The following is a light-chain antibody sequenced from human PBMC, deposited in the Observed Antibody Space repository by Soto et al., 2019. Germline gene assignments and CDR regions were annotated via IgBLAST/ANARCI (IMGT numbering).Light chain of an antibody. CDR1: SSDVGGYNY. V-gene: IGLV2-14*01. Sequence: QSVLTQPASVSGSPGQSISISCTGTSSDVGGYNYVSWYQQHPGEAPKLMIYDVSTRPSGVSYRFSGSKSGNTASLTISGLQAEDEADYYCSSYTSSSAPFVFGTGT. CDR3: SSYTSSSAPFV. CDR2: DVS. J-gene: IGLJ1*01.